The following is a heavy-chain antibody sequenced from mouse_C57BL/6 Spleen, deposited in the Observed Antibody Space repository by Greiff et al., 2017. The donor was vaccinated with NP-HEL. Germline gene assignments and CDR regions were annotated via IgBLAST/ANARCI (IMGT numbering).Heavy chain of an antibody. CDR2: INPGSGGT. Sequence: QVQLKESGAELVRPGTSVKVSCKASGYAFTNYLIEWVKQRPGQGLEWIGVINPGSGGTNYNEKFKGKATLTADKSSSTAYMQLSSLTSEDSAFYFCARSPSTVVASNWGQGTTLTVSS. V-gene: IGHV1-54*01. CDR1: GYAFTNYL. J-gene: IGHJ2*01. D-gene: IGHD1-1*01. CDR3: ARSPSTVVASN.